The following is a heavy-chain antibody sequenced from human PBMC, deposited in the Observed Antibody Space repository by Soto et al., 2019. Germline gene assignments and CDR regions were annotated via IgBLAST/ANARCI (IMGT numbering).Heavy chain of an antibody. CDR2: IYYSGST. CDR3: ARERMAAAVYFDY. CDR1: GDSISSSRYY. J-gene: IGHJ4*02. D-gene: IGHD6-13*01. Sequence: QLQLQESGPGLVKPSETLSLTCSVSGDSISSSRYYWGWIRQPPGKGLEWIGSIYYSGSTYYNPSLKSRVTISVDTSKNRLSLKLSSVTAADTAVYYCARERMAAAVYFDYWGQGTLVTVSS. V-gene: IGHV4-39*02.